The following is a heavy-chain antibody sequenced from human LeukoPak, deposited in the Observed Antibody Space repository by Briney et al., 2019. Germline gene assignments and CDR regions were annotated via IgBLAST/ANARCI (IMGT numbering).Heavy chain of an antibody. V-gene: IGHV3-23*01. Sequence: GGSLRLSCAVSGITLSNYGMSWVHQARGKGLEWVAGIRGSGGSTNYADSVKGRFTISRDNSKNTLYLHMSSLRAEDTAVYFCAKRGVVIRVILVGFHKEAYYFDSWGQGALVTVSS. CDR1: GITLSNYG. CDR3: AKRGVVIRVILVGFHKEAYYFDS. D-gene: IGHD3-22*01. J-gene: IGHJ4*02. CDR2: IRGSGGST.